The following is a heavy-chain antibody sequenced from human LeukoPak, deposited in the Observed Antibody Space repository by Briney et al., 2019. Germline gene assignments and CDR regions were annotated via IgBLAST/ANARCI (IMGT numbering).Heavy chain of an antibody. CDR1: GFTFSSYG. CDR2: IWYDGSNK. D-gene: IGHD3-9*01. J-gene: IGHJ6*02. V-gene: IGHV3-33*01. Sequence: GGSLRLSCAASGFTFSSYGMHGVRQAPGKGLEGGAVIWYDGSNKYYADSVKGRFTISRDNSKNTLYLQMNSLRAEDTAVYYCARRNYDILTGYSYGMDVWGQGTTVTVSS. CDR3: ARRNYDILTGYSYGMDV.